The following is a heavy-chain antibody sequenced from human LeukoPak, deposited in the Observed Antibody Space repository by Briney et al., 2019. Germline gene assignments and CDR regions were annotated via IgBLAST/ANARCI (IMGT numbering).Heavy chain of an antibody. CDR3: ARDLGVVDYYYYYGMDV. Sequence: GGSLRLSCAASGFTFSSYAMHWVRQAPGKGLEWVAVISYDGSKKYYADSVKGRFTISRDNSKNTLYLQMNSLRAEDTAVYYCARDLGVVDYYYYYGMDVWGQGPTVTVSS. CDR2: ISYDGSKK. V-gene: IGHV3-30*04. CDR1: GFTFSSYA. D-gene: IGHD2-15*01. J-gene: IGHJ6*02.